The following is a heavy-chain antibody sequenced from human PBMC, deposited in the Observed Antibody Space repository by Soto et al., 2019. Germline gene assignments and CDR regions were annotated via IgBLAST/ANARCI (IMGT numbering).Heavy chain of an antibody. V-gene: IGHV3-30*18. J-gene: IGHJ4*02. D-gene: IGHD6-19*01. CDR1: GFTFSSYG. Sequence: VQLVESGGGVVQPGRSLRLSCAASGFTFSSYGMHWVRQAPGKGLEWVAVISYDGSNKYYADSVKGRFTISRDNSKNTLYLQMNSLRAEDTAVYYCAKDLSGWYSYYFDYWGQGTLVTVSS. CDR3: AKDLSGWYSYYFDY. CDR2: ISYDGSNK.